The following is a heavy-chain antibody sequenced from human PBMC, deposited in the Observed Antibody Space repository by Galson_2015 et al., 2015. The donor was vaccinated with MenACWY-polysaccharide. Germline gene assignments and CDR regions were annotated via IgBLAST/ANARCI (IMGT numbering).Heavy chain of an antibody. V-gene: IGHV3-64*01. CDR3: AREMIVEAFAFDI. D-gene: IGHD3-22*01. CDR1: GFTFSSYA. J-gene: IGHJ3*02. CDR2: ISSNGGST. Sequence: SLRLSCAASGFTFSSYAMHWVRQAPGKGLEYVSAISSNGGSTYYANSVKGRFTISRDNSKNTLYLQMGSLRAEDMAVYYCAREMIVEAFAFDIWGQGTMVTVSS.